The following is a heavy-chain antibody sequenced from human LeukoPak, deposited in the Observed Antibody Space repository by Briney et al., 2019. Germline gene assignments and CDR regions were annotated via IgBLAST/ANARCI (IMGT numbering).Heavy chain of an antibody. CDR2: IYYSGST. J-gene: IGHJ3*01. CDR1: GGPIRSYY. CDR3: VRHVSAASHVFDV. V-gene: IGHV4-59*08. Sequence: SETLSLTCNVSGGPIRSYYWSWIRQPPGKGLEWIGYIYYSGSTNYNPSLESRVTISVDTSKNQFSLRLSSVTAADTAVYYCVRHVSAASHVFDVWGQGTMVTVSS. D-gene: IGHD5/OR15-5a*01.